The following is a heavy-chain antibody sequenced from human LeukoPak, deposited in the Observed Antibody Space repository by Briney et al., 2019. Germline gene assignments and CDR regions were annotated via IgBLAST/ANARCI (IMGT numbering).Heavy chain of an antibody. CDR2: IYYSGST. V-gene: IGHV4-59*01. CDR1: GGSISSYY. J-gene: IGHJ4*02. D-gene: IGHD1-20*01. Sequence: SETLSLTCTVSGGSISSYYWSWIRQPPGKGLEWIGYIYYSGSTNYNPSLKSRVTISVDTSKNQFSLKLSSVTAADTAVYYCARSPIDNWDFGYWGQGTLVTVSS. CDR3: ARSPIDNWDFGY.